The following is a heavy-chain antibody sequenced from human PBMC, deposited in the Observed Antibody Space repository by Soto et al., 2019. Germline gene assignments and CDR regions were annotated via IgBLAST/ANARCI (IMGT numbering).Heavy chain of an antibody. J-gene: IGHJ6*02. CDR3: ARSPGLITIFGVVSGMDV. CDR1: GFTFSSYD. Sequence: QPGGSLRLSCAASGFTFSSYDMHWVRQATGKGLEWVSAIGTAGDTYYPGSVKGRFTISRENAKNSLYLQMNSLRAGDTAVYYCARSPGLITIFGVVSGMDVWGQGTTVTSP. D-gene: IGHD3-3*01. CDR2: IGTAGDT. V-gene: IGHV3-13*01.